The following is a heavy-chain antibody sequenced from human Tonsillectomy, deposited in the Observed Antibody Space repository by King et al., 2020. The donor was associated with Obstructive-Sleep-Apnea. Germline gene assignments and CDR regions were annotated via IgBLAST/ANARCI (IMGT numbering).Heavy chain of an antibody. J-gene: IGHJ3*01. CDR2: IIPIVGIA. CDR1: GGSFSSYT. D-gene: IGHD3-22*01. Sequence: VQLVQSGAEVKKPGSSVKVSCKASGGSFSSYTVSGVRQAPGQGLEWMGGIIPIVGIANYAQDFQGRVTITADKSTSTAYMELNRLRSDDTAVYYCAIRERVVFSWSAFDSWGQGTMVTVSS. V-gene: IGHV1-69*02. CDR3: AIRERVVFSWSAFDS.